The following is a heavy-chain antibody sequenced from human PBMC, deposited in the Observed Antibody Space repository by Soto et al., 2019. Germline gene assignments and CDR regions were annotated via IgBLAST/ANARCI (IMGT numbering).Heavy chain of an antibody. J-gene: IGHJ5*02. Sequence: SETLSLTCTVSGGSISIRTNYWGWIRQPPGKGLEWIGYISHTGSTSYSPSLRSRVTMSVDTSKNQFSLKLISVSAADTAVYYCARSYCSDAVRCKWFDPWGQGTLVTVSS. D-gene: IGHD2-15*01. V-gene: IGHV4-61*05. CDR2: ISHTGST. CDR3: ARSYCSDAVRCKWFDP. CDR1: GGSISIRTNY.